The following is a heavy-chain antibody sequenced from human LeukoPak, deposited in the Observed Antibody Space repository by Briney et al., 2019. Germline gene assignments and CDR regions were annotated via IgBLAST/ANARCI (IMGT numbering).Heavy chain of an antibody. D-gene: IGHD6-19*01. Sequence: GGSLRLSCAASGFTFSSYAMSWVRQAPGKGLEWVSAISVSGGSTYYADSVKGRFTISRDNSKNTLYLQMNSLRAEDTAVYYCAKVEGQWLVADAFDIWGQGTMVTVSS. CDR3: AKVEGQWLVADAFDI. V-gene: IGHV3-23*01. CDR1: GFTFSSYA. CDR2: ISVSGGST. J-gene: IGHJ3*02.